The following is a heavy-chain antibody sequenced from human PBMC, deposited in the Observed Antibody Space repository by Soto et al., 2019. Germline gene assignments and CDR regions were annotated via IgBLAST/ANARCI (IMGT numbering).Heavy chain of an antibody. D-gene: IGHD1-1*01. Sequence: PLKVYCKGAGQSITGHHRHWVRQAPGQGLEWMTLINLDSGDTIYAQKFQGRVTTTRDTSITTAYMDLSGLRYDDTAVYYCGLERTGTGGFDYWVKGTQVPSPQ. V-gene: IGHV1-2*02. CDR3: GLERTGTGGFDY. CDR1: GQSITGHH. J-gene: IGHJ4*02. CDR2: INLDSGDT.